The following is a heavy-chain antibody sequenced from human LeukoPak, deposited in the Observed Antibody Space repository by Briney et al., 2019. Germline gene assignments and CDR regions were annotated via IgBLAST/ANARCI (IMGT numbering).Heavy chain of an antibody. CDR3: AKDRARQTGVCKDY. CDR2: ISGSGGST. Sequence: GGSLRLSCAASGFTFSSYAISWVRQAPGKGLEWVSAISGSGGSTYYADSVKGRFTISRDNSKNTLYLQMNSLRAEDTAVYYCAKDRARQTGVCKDYWGQGTLVTVSS. D-gene: IGHD2-8*01. V-gene: IGHV3-23*01. J-gene: IGHJ4*02. CDR1: GFTFSSYA.